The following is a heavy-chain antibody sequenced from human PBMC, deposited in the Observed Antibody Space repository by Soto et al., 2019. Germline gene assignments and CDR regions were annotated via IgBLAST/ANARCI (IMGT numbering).Heavy chain of an antibody. D-gene: IGHD1-1*01. CDR3: AKLYSYYYYGMYV. CDR1: GFTFSSYG. Sequence: PGGSLRLSCAASGFTFSSYGMHWVRQAPGKGLEWVAVISYDGSNKYYADSVKGRFTISRDNSKNTLYLQMNSLRAEDTAVYYCAKLYSYYYYGMYVWGQGTTVTVS. CDR2: ISYDGSNK. V-gene: IGHV3-30*18. J-gene: IGHJ6*02.